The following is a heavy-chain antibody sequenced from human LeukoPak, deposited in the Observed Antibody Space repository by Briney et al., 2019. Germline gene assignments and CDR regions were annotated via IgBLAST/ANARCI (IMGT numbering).Heavy chain of an antibody. CDR1: GGSFSGYY. CDR2: INHSGST. V-gene: IGHV4-34*01. Sequence: SETLSLTCAVYGGSFSGYYWSWIRQPPGKGLEWIGEINHSGSTNYNPSLKSRVTISVDTSKNQFSLKLSSATAADTAVYYCARVKFFITMVRGVMWFDPWGQGTLVTVSS. D-gene: IGHD3-10*01. J-gene: IGHJ5*02. CDR3: ARVKFFITMVRGVMWFDP.